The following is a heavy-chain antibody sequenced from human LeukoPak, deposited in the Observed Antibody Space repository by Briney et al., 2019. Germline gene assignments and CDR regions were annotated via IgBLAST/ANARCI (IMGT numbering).Heavy chain of an antibody. J-gene: IGHJ4*02. D-gene: IGHD2-15*01. CDR1: GGTFSSYA. CDR3: ARRGVGCSGGSCHDFDY. V-gene: IGHV1-69*13. Sequence: SVKVSCKASGGTFSSYAISWVRQAPGQGLEWMGGIIPIFGTANYAQKCQGRVTITADESTSTAYMELSSLRSEDTAVYYCARRGVGCSGGSCHDFDYWGQGTLVTVSS. CDR2: IIPIFGTA.